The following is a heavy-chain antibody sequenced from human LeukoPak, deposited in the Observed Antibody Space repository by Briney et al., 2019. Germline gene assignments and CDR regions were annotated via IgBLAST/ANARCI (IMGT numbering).Heavy chain of an antibody. CDR2: INSDGSST. V-gene: IGHV3-74*01. CDR3: ARVISGWTLKDY. J-gene: IGHJ4*02. CDR1: GFTFSSYW. Sequence: GGSLRLSCAASGFTFSSYWMHWVRQAPGKGLGWVSRINSDGSSTSYADSVKGRFTISRDNAKNTLYLQMNSLRAEDTAVYYCARVISGWTLKDYWGQGTLVTVSS. D-gene: IGHD6-19*01.